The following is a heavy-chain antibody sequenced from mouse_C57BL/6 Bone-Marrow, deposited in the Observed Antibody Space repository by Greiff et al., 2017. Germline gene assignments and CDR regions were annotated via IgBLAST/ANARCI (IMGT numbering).Heavy chain of an antibody. J-gene: IGHJ3*01. CDR1: GYAFSSSW. Sequence: QVQLQQSGPELVKPGASVKISCKASGYAFSSSWMNWVKQRPGKGLEWIGRIYPGDGDTNYNGKFKGKATLTADKSSSTAYMQLSSLTSEDSAVYFCARSKGVVATDYWGQGTLVTVSA. V-gene: IGHV1-82*01. CDR2: IYPGDGDT. CDR3: ARSKGVVATDY. D-gene: IGHD1-1*01.